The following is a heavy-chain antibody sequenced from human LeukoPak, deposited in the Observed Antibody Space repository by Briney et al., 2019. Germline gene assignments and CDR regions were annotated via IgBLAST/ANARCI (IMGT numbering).Heavy chain of an antibody. D-gene: IGHD5-18*01. J-gene: IGHJ4*02. CDR2: ISNDGNNK. V-gene: IGHV3-30*03. CDR3: ARAAHDTAMVTR. CDR1: GFPFSSYG. Sequence: GMSLRLSCAASGFPFSSYGMHWVRQAPGKGLEWVAAISNDGNNKFYADSVKGRFTISRDNSKNTLYLQMNSLRAEDTAVYYCARAAHDTAMVTRWGQGTLVTVSS.